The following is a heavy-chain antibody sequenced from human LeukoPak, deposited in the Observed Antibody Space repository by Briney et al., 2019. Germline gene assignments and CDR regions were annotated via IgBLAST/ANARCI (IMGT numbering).Heavy chain of an antibody. CDR2: ISYDGSNK. CDR3: ARDSPGSGSSWFDP. J-gene: IGHJ5*02. Sequence: PGWSLRLSCAASGFTFSSYAMQRVRQAPGKGLEWVAVISYDGSNKYYADSVKGRFTISRDNSKNTLYLQMNSLRAEDTAVYYCARDSPGSGSSWFDPWGQGTLVTVSS. V-gene: IGHV3-30*04. CDR1: GFTFSSYA. D-gene: IGHD3-10*01.